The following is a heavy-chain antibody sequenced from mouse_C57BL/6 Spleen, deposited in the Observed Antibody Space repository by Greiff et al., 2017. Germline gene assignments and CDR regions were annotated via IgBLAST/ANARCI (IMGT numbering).Heavy chain of an antibody. J-gene: IGHJ1*03. CDR2: ISSGGSYT. D-gene: IGHD1-1*01. Sequence: EVQLVESGGDLVKPGGSLKLSCAASGFTFSSYGMSWVRQTPDKRLEWVATISSGGSYTYYPDSVKGRFTISRDNAKNTLYLQMSSLKSEDTAMYYCARRDYGSSPWYFDVWGTGTTVTVSS. CDR1: GFTFSSYG. CDR3: ARRDYGSSPWYFDV. V-gene: IGHV5-6*01.